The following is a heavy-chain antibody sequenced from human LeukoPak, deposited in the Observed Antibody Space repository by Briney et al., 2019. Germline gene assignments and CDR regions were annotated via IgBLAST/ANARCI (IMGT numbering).Heavy chain of an antibody. J-gene: IGHJ3*02. V-gene: IGHV4-4*07. D-gene: IGHD2-8*02. CDR3: AILVAHMAHDAFDI. CDR2: IYTSGST. CDR1: GGSISSYY. Sequence: SETLSLTCTVSGGSISSYYWSWIRQPAGKGLEWIGRIYTSGSTNYNLSLKSRVTMSVDTSKNQFSLKLSSVTAADTAVYYCAILVAHMAHDAFDIWGQGTMVTVSS.